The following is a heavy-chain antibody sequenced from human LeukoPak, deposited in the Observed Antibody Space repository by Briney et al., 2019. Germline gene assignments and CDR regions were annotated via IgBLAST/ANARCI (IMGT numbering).Heavy chain of an antibody. V-gene: IGHV1-69*04. CDR2: IIPILDIP. CDR1: GGTFNSYS. J-gene: IGHJ5*02. D-gene: IGHD4-17*01. Sequence: ASVKVSCKASGGTFNSYSFSWVRQAPGQGLEWMGRIIPILDIPKYAQKFQGRLTASADKSTTTVYMELSSLTSEDTAMYYCARESSYGDSLRPKCFDPWGQVTLVTVSS. CDR3: ARESSYGDSLRPKCFDP.